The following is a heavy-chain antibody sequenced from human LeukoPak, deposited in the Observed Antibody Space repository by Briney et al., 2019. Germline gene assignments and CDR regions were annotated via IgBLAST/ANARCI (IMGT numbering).Heavy chain of an antibody. J-gene: IGHJ4*02. V-gene: IGHV1-2*02. CDR3: ASVVATGGY. Sequence: ASVKASCKASGYTFTGYYMHWVRQAPGQGLEWMGLINPNSGDTNYAQNFQGRVTMTRDTSISTAYMELSRLTSDDSAVYYCASVVATGGYWGQGTLVTVSS. CDR1: GYTFTGYY. CDR2: INPNSGDT. D-gene: IGHD5-12*01.